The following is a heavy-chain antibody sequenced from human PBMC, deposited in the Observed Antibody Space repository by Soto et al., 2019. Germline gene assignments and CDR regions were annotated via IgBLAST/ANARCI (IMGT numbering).Heavy chain of an antibody. Sequence: VASVKVSCKASGDTFSSYALSWVRQAPGQGLEWMGGLIPIFGAANYAQKFQGRVTITADGSTSTAYMELSSLRSEDTAVYYCARPYDYGDGMDVWGQGTTVTVSS. CDR2: LIPIFGAA. V-gene: IGHV1-69*13. J-gene: IGHJ6*02. D-gene: IGHD4-17*01. CDR1: GDTFSSYA. CDR3: ARPYDYGDGMDV.